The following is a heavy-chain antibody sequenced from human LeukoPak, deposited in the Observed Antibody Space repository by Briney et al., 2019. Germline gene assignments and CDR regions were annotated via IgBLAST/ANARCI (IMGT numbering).Heavy chain of an antibody. J-gene: IGHJ4*02. D-gene: IGHD3-9*01. CDR1: GGSISSYY. V-gene: IGHV4-59*08. CDR3: ARLPHFDGDGKWADY. CDR2: IYYSGST. Sequence: SETLSLTCTVSGGSISSYYWSWIRQPPGKGLEWIGYIYYSGSTNYNPSLKSRVTISVDTSKNQFSLKLSSVTAADTAVYYCARLPHFDGDGKWADYWGQGTLVTVPS.